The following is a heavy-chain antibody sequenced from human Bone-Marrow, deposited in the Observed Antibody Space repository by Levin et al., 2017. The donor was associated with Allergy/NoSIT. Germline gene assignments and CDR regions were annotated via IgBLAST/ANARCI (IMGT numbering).Heavy chain of an antibody. J-gene: IGHJ4*02. Sequence: GGSLRLSCVASGFTFSRPWMSWVRQAPGKGLEWVANINQDGSEKNYVDSVKGRFTISRDEARNSLSLQMNSLRDEDSAMYYCVRDYGAPDSWGQGTLVTVSS. CDR1: GFTFSRPW. CDR2: INQDGSEK. CDR3: VRDYGAPDS. V-gene: IGHV3-7*01. D-gene: IGHD1-26*01.